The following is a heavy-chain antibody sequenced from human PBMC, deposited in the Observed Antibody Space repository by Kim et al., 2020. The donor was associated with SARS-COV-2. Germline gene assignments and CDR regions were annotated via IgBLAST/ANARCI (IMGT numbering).Heavy chain of an antibody. CDR1: GFTFSSYA. CDR3: AKDTYYDFWSGSFDP. Sequence: GGSLRLSCAASGFTFSSYAMSWVRQAPGKGLEWVSAISGSGGSTYYADSVKGRFTISRDNSKNTLYLQMNSLRAEDTAVYYCAKDTYYDFWSGSFDPWGQGTLVTVSS. D-gene: IGHD3-3*01. CDR2: ISGSGGST. J-gene: IGHJ5*02. V-gene: IGHV3-23*01.